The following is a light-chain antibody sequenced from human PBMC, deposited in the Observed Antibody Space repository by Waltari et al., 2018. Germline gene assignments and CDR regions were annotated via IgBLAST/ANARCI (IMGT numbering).Light chain of an antibody. J-gene: IGKJ1*01. Sequence: DIVMTQSPLSLPVTAGEPASIPCRSSQSLLHSNGYNYLDWYLQKPGQSPQLLIYLGSNRASGVPDRFSGSESGTDFTLKISRVEAEDVGVYYCMQALQIPWTFGQGTKVEIK. CDR1: QSLLHSNGYNY. CDR2: LGS. V-gene: IGKV2-28*01. CDR3: MQALQIPWT.